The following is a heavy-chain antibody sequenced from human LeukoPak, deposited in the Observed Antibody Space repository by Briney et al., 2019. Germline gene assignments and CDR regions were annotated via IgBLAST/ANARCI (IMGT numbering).Heavy chain of an antibody. Sequence: QSGGSLRLSCAASGYTFSSYWMTWVRQAPGKGLEWVANIKQAGTEKYYVDSVKGRFTISRDNAKNSLFLQMNSLRAEDTAVYFCARGQYFSTTYYFGYWGQGTLVTVSS. J-gene: IGHJ4*02. CDR1: GYTFSSYW. CDR2: IKQAGTEK. CDR3: ARGQYFSTTYYFGY. D-gene: IGHD2/OR15-2a*01. V-gene: IGHV3-7*03.